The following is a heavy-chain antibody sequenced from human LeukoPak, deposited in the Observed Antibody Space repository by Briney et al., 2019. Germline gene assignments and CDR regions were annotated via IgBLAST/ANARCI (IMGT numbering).Heavy chain of an antibody. Sequence: GGSLRLSCAASGFTFSSHSMNWVRQAPGKGLEWVSSISTSSIYIYYADSMKGRFTISRDSAKNTLYLQMNSLRAEDTAVYYCVLYCSGGSCYSAAVNDYWGQGTLVTVSS. CDR2: ISTSSIYI. J-gene: IGHJ4*02. CDR1: GFTFSSHS. D-gene: IGHD2-15*01. CDR3: VLYCSGGSCYSAAVNDY. V-gene: IGHV3-21*01.